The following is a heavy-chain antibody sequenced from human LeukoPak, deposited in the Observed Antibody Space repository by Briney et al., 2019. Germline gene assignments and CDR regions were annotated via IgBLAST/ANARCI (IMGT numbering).Heavy chain of an antibody. CDR1: GFTFSSYW. CDR2: IKEDGSIQ. D-gene: IGHD6-19*01. J-gene: IGHJ4*02. V-gene: IGHV3-7*01. CDR3: ARDVWTGVAVSDY. Sequence: PGGSLRLSCAASGFTFSSYWMTWVRQAPGEGLEWLANIKEDGSIQYYLDSVRGRFTISRDNAKTSVYLQLNSLRADDTAVYYCARDVWTGVAVSDYWGQGTLVTVSS.